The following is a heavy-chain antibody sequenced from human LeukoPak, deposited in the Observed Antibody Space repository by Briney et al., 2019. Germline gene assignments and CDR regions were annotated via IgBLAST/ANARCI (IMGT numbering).Heavy chain of an antibody. CDR3: ARDLRGRGGSYYSDY. CDR1: GFTFSTYS. CDR2: ISSTRIYI. Sequence: PGGSLRLSCAASGFTFSTYSMNWVRQAPGKGLEWVPSISSTRIYIYYADSVRGRFTISRDNAKNSLYLQMNSLRAEDTAVYYCARDLRGRGGSYYSDYWGQGTLVTVSS. D-gene: IGHD2-15*01. J-gene: IGHJ4*02. V-gene: IGHV3-21*01.